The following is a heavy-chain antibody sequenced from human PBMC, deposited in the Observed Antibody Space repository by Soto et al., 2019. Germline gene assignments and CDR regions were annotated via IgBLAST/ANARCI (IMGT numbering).Heavy chain of an antibody. Sequence: SVKVSCKASGGTFSSYSISWVRQAPGQGLEWMGGIIPIFGTANYAQKFQGRVTITADESTSTAYMELSSLRSEDTAVYYCARPFLDYYDSSGYYPGNYYYYYGMDVWGQGTTVTVSS. V-gene: IGHV1-69*13. CDR2: IIPIFGTA. CDR1: GGTFSSYS. J-gene: IGHJ6*02. CDR3: ARPFLDYYDSSGYYPGNYYYYYGMDV. D-gene: IGHD3-22*01.